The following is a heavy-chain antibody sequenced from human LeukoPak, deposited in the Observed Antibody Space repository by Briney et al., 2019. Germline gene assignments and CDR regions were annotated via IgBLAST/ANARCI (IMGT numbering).Heavy chain of an antibody. Sequence: AGGSLRLSCAASGFTFDGYAMHWVRQAPGKGLEWVSGISWNSGSIGYADSVKGRFTISRDNAKNSLYLQMNSLRAEDTALYYCAKTYSSSWYISDAFDIWGQGTMVTVSS. CDR1: GFTFDGYA. CDR2: ISWNSGSI. D-gene: IGHD6-13*01. V-gene: IGHV3-9*01. CDR3: AKTYSSSWYISDAFDI. J-gene: IGHJ3*02.